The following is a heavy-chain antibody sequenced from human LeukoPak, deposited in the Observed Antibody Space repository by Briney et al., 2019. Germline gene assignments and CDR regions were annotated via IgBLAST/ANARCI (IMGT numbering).Heavy chain of an antibody. V-gene: IGHV3-21*01. D-gene: IGHD5-12*01. CDR3: ARASGYGTNWFDP. J-gene: IGHJ5*02. Sequence: SGGSLRLSCAASGFTFSSYSMNWVRQAPGKGLEWVSSISSSSSHIYYADSVKGRFTISRDNAKNSLYLQMNSLRAEDTAVYYCARASGYGTNWFDPWGQGTLVTVSS. CDR2: ISSSSSHI. CDR1: GFTFSSYS.